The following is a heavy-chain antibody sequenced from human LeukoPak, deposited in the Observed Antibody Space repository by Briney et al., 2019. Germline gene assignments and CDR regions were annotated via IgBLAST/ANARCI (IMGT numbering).Heavy chain of an antibody. CDR2: IYSTGST. J-gene: IGHJ1*01. Sequence: PSETLSLTCTVSGGSINGFYWSWIRQPPGKGLEWIGNIYSTGSTNYNPSLKSRVTISVDTSKNQFSLNLSSVTAADTAVYYCARGSFPEYFQHWGQGTLVTVSS. V-gene: IGHV4-59*01. CDR1: GGSINGFY. CDR3: ARGSFPEYFQH. D-gene: IGHD2/OR15-2a*01.